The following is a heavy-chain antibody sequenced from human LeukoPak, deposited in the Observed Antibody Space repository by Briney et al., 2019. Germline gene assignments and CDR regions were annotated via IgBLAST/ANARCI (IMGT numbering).Heavy chain of an antibody. CDR2: IKQDGSEK. CDR1: GFTFDDYG. Sequence: GSLRLSCAASGFTFDDYGLSWVRQAPGRGLEWVANIKQDGSEKYYVDSVKGRFTISRDNAKNSLYLQMNSLRAEDTAVYYCAKTYYYYYMDVWGKGTTVTISS. CDR3: AKTYYYYYMDV. J-gene: IGHJ6*03. V-gene: IGHV3-7*01.